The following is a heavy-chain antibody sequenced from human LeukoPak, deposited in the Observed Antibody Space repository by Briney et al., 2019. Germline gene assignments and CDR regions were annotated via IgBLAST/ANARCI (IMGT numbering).Heavy chain of an antibody. CDR1: GGTFSSYA. V-gene: IGHV1-69*13. J-gene: IGHJ6*03. D-gene: IGHD2-2*01. CDR3: ARGHIVVVPAAIDYYYIDV. CDR2: IIPIFGTA. Sequence: SVKVSCKASGGTFSSYAISWVRQAPGQGLQWMGGIIPIFGTANYAQKSQGRVTITADESTSTAFMELSSLRSEGTAVYYCARGHIVVVPAAIDYYYIDVWGKGTTVTVSS.